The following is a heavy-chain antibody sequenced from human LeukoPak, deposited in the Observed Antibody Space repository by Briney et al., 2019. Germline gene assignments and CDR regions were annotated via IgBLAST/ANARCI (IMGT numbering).Heavy chain of an antibody. V-gene: IGHV4-34*01. CDR1: GGSFSGYY. D-gene: IGHD6-19*01. CDR3: ARGHGSSGWFGY. CDR2: INRSGST. Sequence: SETLSLTCAVYGGSFSGYYWSWIRQPPGKGLEWIGEINRSGSTNYNPSLKSRVTISVDTSKNQFSLKLSSVTAADTAVYYCARGHGSSGWFGYWGQGTLVTVSS. J-gene: IGHJ4*02.